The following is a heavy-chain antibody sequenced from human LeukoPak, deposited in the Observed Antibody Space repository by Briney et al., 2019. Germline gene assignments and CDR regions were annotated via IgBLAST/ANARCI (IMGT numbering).Heavy chain of an antibody. CDR1: GGSISSYY. V-gene: IGHV4-59*08. CDR3: ARQKYSGTYVGY. J-gene: IGHJ4*02. CDR2: IYYSGST. Sequence: SETLSLTCTVSGGSISSYYWSWIRQPPGKGLEWIGYIYYSGSTNYNPSLKSRVTISVDTSKNQFSLKLSSVTAADTAVYYCARQKYSGTYVGYWGQGTLVTVSS. D-gene: IGHD1-26*01.